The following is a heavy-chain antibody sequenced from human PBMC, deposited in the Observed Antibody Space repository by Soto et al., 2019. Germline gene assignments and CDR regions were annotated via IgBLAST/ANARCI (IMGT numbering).Heavy chain of an antibody. V-gene: IGHV1-8*01. Sequence: QVQLVQSGAEVKKPGASVKVSCKASGYTFTSYDINWVRQATGQGLEWMGWMNPNSGNTGYAQKFQGRVTMTRDTSISTAYIELSSLKSDDTAVYYCARGHVVGANPTRYWGQGTLVTVSS. D-gene: IGHD1-26*01. J-gene: IGHJ4*02. CDR2: MNPNSGNT. CDR3: ARGHVVGANPTRY. CDR1: GYTFTSYD.